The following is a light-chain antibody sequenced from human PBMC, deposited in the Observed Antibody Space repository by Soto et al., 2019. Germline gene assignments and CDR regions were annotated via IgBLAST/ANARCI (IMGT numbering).Light chain of an antibody. J-gene: IGKJ4*01. CDR3: QQRSNWPPLT. CDR2: DAS. CDR1: QSIGSN. V-gene: IGKV3-11*01. Sequence: EIVLPQSPATLSLFPGERATLSCRASQSIGSNLGWLQQKPGQAPRLLIYDASNRATGTPARFSGSGSGTDFTLTISSLEPEDFAVYYCQQRSNWPPLTFGGGTKVEIK.